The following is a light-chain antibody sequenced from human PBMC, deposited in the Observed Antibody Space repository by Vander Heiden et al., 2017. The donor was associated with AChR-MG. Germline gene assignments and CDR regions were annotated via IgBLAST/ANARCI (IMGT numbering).Light chain of an antibody. V-gene: IGKV1-6*01. CDR2: AAS. J-gene: IGKJ2*01. CDR3: RQDNSYPYT. CDR1: QGIRND. Sequence: AIQMTQSPSSLSASLGDRVNITCRASQGIRNDLGWFQQRPGKAPKLLIYAASTLRSGVPSRFSGSGSGTDFSLTISSLHPEDFATYYCRQDNSYPYTFGHWTKLEI.